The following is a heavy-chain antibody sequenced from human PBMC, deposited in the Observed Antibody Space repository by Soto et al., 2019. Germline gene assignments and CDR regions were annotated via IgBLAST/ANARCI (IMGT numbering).Heavy chain of an antibody. CDR2: ISGSGSST. CDR3: AKDTNPITIFLMPYWFDP. V-gene: IGHV3-23*01. Sequence: PGGSLRLSCAASGSLFTGYGMHWVRQAPGKGLEWVSAISGSGSSTYYADSVKGRFTISRDNSKNTLYLQMNSLRAEDTAVYYCAKDTNPITIFLMPYWFDPWGQGTLVTVSS. J-gene: IGHJ5*02. CDR1: GSLFTGYG. D-gene: IGHD3-3*01.